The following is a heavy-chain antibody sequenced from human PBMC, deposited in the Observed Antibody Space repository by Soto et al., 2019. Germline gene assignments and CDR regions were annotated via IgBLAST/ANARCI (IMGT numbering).Heavy chain of an antibody. D-gene: IGHD6-13*01. CDR2: IWYDGSNK. J-gene: IGHJ4*02. CDR1: GFTFSSYG. V-gene: IGHV3-33*01. CDR3: ARGAAASGCHDY. Sequence: GSLRLSCAASGFTFSSYGMHWVRQAPGKGLEWVAVIWYDGSNKYYADSVKGRFTISRDNSKNTLYLQMNSLRAEDTAVYYCARGAAASGCHDYWGQGTLVTVSS.